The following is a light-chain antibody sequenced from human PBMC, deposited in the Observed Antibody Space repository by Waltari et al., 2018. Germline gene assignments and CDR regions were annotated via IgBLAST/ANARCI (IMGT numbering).Light chain of an antibody. CDR3: SSYTSIIPPFL. V-gene: IGLV2-14*01. CDR2: DVS. Sequence: QSALTQPASVSGSPGQSITISCTRSSSDLGGYSFVSWYQQHPGQAPKLMIYDVSHRPSGVSNRVSGSKSGNTASLTISGLQPEDEADYYCSSYTSIIPPFLFGTGTKVTVL. J-gene: IGLJ1*01. CDR1: SSDLGGYSF.